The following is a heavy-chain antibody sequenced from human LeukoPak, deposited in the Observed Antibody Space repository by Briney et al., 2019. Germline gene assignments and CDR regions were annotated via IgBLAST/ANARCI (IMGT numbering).Heavy chain of an antibody. Sequence: SETLSLTCTVSGGSISSYYWSWIRQPPGKGLEWIGYIYYSGSTNYNPSLKSRVTISVDTSKNQFSPKLSSVTAADTAVYYCASGGRGYSSPDIWGQGTMATVSS. CDR3: ASGGRGYSSPDI. J-gene: IGHJ3*02. CDR2: IYYSGST. CDR1: GGSISSYY. V-gene: IGHV4-59*01. D-gene: IGHD6-13*01.